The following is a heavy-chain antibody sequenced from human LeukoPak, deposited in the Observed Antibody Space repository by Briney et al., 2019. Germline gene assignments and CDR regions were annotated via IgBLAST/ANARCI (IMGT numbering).Heavy chain of an antibody. CDR1: GFTFSSYA. Sequence: PGGSLRLSCAASGFTFSSYAMNWVRQAPGKGLEWVSGTRGSGGATYYADSVKGRFTTSRDNSKSTLYLQMNSLRAEDTAVYYCARGRYDFWSGNDYWGQGTLVTVSS. D-gene: IGHD3/OR15-3a*01. CDR2: TRGSGGAT. V-gene: IGHV3-23*01. CDR3: ARGRYDFWSGNDY. J-gene: IGHJ4*02.